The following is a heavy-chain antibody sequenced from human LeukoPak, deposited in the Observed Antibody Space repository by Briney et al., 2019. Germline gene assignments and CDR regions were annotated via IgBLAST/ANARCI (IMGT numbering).Heavy chain of an antibody. D-gene: IGHD6-19*01. V-gene: IGHV3-7*01. Sequence: PGGSLRLSCAASGFTFSTYYMTWVRQAPGKGLEWVANINQDGSVKDYGDSVKGRFTISRDNAKNSLYLQMNSLRAEDTAVYYCARDRLGSSGWYWWGQGTLVTVSS. CDR1: GFTFSTYY. CDR2: INQDGSVK. J-gene: IGHJ4*02. CDR3: ARDRLGSSGWYW.